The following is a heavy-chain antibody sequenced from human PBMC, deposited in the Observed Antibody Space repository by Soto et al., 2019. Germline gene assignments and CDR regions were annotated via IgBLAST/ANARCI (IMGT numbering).Heavy chain of an antibody. D-gene: IGHD3-22*01. V-gene: IGHV1-3*01. CDR3: ARGYYYDSSGYYYYYYGMDV. J-gene: IGHJ6*02. Sequence: QVQLVQSGAEVKKPGASVKVSCKASGYTFTSYAMHWVRQAPGQRLEWMGWINAGNGNTEYSQKFQGRVTITRDTSAITAYMELSSLRSEDTAVYYCARGYYYDSSGYYYYYYGMDVWGQGTTVTVSS. CDR1: GYTFTSYA. CDR2: INAGNGNT.